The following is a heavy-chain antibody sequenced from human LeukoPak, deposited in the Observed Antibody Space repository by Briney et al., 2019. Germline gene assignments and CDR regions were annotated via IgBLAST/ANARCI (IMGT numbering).Heavy chain of an antibody. CDR3: AKDPYSYGSYFDY. CDR2: IWYDGRDK. Sequence: GGSLRLFCAASGFTFSGCGMHWVRQAPGKGLEWVVFIWYDGRDKYYVDSVKGRFTISRDNSKNTLYLQMNSLRAEDTAMYYCAKDPYSYGSYFDYWGQGTLVTVSS. J-gene: IGHJ4*02. V-gene: IGHV3-30*02. D-gene: IGHD5-18*01. CDR1: GFTFSGCG.